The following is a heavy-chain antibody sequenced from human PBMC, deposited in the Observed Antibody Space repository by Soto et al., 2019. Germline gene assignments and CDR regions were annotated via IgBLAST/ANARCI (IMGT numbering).Heavy chain of an antibody. V-gene: IGHV4-38-2*01. CDR3: ARGRPTLTTSHFDY. CDR1: GYSISVGYY. D-gene: IGHD4-17*01. Sequence: PSETLSLTCAFSGYSISVGYYWGWVRQPPVKGLEWIGSIYHSGSTYYNPSLKSRVTISVDTSKNHFSLKLSSVTAADTAVYYCARGRPTLTTSHFDYWGQGTMVTVSS. J-gene: IGHJ4*02. CDR2: IYHSGST.